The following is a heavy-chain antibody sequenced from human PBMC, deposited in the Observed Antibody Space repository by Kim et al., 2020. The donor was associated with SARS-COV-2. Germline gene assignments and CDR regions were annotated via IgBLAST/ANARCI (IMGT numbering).Heavy chain of an antibody. D-gene: IGHD3-10*01. CDR3: ARRVPSYYYGSGSYLVGAYHYYMHV. Sequence: SETLSLTCTVSGGSISSYYWSWIRQPPGKGLEWIGYIYYSGSTNYNPSLKSRVTISVDTSKNQFSLKLSSVTAADTAVYYCARRVPSYYYGSGSYLVGAYHYYMHVWGTGTTVTVSS. CDR2: IYYSGST. J-gene: IGHJ6*03. V-gene: IGHV4-59*01. CDR1: GGSISSYY.